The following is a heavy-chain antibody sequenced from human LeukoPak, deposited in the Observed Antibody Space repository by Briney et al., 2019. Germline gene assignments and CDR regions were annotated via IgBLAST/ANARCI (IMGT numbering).Heavy chain of an antibody. Sequence: GRSLRLSCAASGFTFSSYGMHWVRQAPGKGLEWVAVISYDGSNKYYADSVKGRFTISRDNSKNTLYLQMNSLRAEDTAVYYCAKDSSGWYDYWGQGTLVTASS. D-gene: IGHD6-19*01. CDR2: ISYDGSNK. CDR1: GFTFSSYG. J-gene: IGHJ4*02. CDR3: AKDSSGWYDY. V-gene: IGHV3-30*18.